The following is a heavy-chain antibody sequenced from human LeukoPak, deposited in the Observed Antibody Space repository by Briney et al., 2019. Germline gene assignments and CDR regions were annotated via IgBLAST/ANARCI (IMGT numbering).Heavy chain of an antibody. Sequence: GGSLRLSCAASGFTFSSYAMSWVRQAPGKGLEWVSAISGSGDNTYYADSVKGRFTISRDNSKNTLYLQMNSLRAEDTAVYYCARVTYGSGTYGAFDYWGQGTLVTVSS. V-gene: IGHV3-23*01. CDR2: ISGSGDNT. CDR3: ARVTYGSGTYGAFDY. D-gene: IGHD3-10*01. CDR1: GFTFSSYA. J-gene: IGHJ4*02.